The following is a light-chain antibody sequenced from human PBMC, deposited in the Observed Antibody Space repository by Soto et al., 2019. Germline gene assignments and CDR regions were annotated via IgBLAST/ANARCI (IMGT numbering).Light chain of an antibody. CDR3: QQGNSFPLT. Sequence: DIQMTQSPSSVSASVGDRVTITCRASQAISSWLAWFQQKPGEAPRLLIYAASSLHSGVPSRFSGSGSGTDFTLPISSLQPEDFATYYCQQGNSFPLTFGGGTKVEIK. CDR1: QAISSW. V-gene: IGKV1-12*01. J-gene: IGKJ4*01. CDR2: AAS.